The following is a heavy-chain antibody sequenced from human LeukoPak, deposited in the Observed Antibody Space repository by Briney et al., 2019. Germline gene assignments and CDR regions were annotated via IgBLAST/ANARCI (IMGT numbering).Heavy chain of an antibody. CDR3: ARDYYDSSGYYYGVAWDRGLDY. D-gene: IGHD3-22*01. V-gene: IGHV3-30*03. CDR2: ISYDGSNK. Sequence: PGGSLRLSCAASGFTFSSYGMHWVRQAPGKGLEWVAIISYDGSNKYYADSVKGRFTISRDNSKNTLYLQMNSLRAEDTAVYYCARDYYDSSGYYYGVAWDRGLDYWGQGTLVTVSS. J-gene: IGHJ4*02. CDR1: GFTFSSYG.